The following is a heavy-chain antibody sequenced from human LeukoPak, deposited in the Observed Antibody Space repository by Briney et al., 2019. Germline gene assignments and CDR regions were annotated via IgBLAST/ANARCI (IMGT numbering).Heavy chain of an antibody. D-gene: IGHD3-16*01. Sequence: PGGSLRLSCAASRFTSSSYAMHWVRQAPGKGLEWVAVISYDGSNKYYADSVKGRFTISRDNSKNTLYLQMNSLRAEDTAVYYCARDWGNWNWFDPWGQGTLVTVSS. CDR3: ARDWGNWNWFDP. CDR2: ISYDGSNK. V-gene: IGHV3-30*01. J-gene: IGHJ5*02. CDR1: RFTSSSYA.